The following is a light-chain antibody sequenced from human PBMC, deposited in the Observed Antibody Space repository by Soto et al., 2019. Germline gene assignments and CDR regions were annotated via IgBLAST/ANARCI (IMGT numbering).Light chain of an antibody. V-gene: IGLV2-14*01. Sequence: QSVLTQPASVSGSPGQSITSSCTGASSDVGGYNYVSWYQQHPGKAPKLMIYDVSNRPSGVSNRFSGSKSGNTASLTISGLQAVDEADYYCSSYTSSSLPYVFGTGTKVTVL. J-gene: IGLJ1*01. CDR2: DVS. CDR3: SSYTSSSLPYV. CDR1: SSDVGGYNY.